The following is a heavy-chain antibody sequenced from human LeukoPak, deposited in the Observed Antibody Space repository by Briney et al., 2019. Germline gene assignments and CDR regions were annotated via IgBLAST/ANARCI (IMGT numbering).Heavy chain of an antibody. J-gene: IGHJ6*03. CDR3: ARPRFPYYRLSGPDYYYMDV. CDR2: IIPIFGTT. D-gene: IGHD2-21*01. CDR1: GGTFSTYA. V-gene: IGHV1-69*06. Sequence: ASVTVSCTASGGTFSTYAISWVRQAPGQGLEWMGGIIPIFGTTNYAQKFQGRVTITADKSTTTVYMELSSLRSEDTAVYYCARPRFPYYRLSGPDYYYMDVWGKGTTVTVSS.